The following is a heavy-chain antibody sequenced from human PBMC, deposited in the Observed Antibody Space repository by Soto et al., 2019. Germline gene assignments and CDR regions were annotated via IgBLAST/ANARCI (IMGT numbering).Heavy chain of an antibody. Sequence: SVTLSLTCTVSGVSIHNSHSFWAWIRQPPGTGLQFIASVYHNGGAHYNSSLKSRVTISVDTPNIQVSLRMSSLYAVETVFYYCVRLVEGAARHSDPDSLGQVILVTVSS. D-gene: IGHD3-3*01. J-gene: IGHJ5*01. CDR2: VYHNGGA. V-gene: IGHV4-39*01. CDR1: GVSIHNSHSF. CDR3: VRLVEGAARHSDPDS.